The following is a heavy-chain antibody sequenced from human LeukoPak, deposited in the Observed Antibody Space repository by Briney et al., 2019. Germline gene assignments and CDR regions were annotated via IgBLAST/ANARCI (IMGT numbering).Heavy chain of an antibody. J-gene: IGHJ6*03. D-gene: IGHD3-10*01. Sequence: GESLKISCKASGYSFTNYWIGWGRQMPGKGLEWMGTTYPGDSDTRYSPSFQGQVTISADKSISTAYLQWSSLKASDTAMYYCARQGITMVRGVIGNPGYYYYYYMDVWGKGTTVTVSS. CDR2: TYPGDSDT. CDR1: GYSFTNYW. V-gene: IGHV5-51*01. CDR3: ARQGITMVRGVIGNPGYYYYYYMDV.